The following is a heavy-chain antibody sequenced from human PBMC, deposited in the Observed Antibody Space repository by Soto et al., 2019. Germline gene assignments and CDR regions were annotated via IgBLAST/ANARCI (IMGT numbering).Heavy chain of an antibody. J-gene: IGHJ4*02. CDR3: AKGGLVATNYFDY. Sequence: SLKISCAASGFTFDDYAMHWVRQAPGKGLEWVSGISWNSGSIGYADSVKGRFTISRDNAKNSLYLQMNSLRAEDTALYYCAKGGLVATNYFDYWGQGTLVTVSS. V-gene: IGHV3-9*01. D-gene: IGHD5-12*01. CDR2: ISWNSGSI. CDR1: GFTFDDYA.